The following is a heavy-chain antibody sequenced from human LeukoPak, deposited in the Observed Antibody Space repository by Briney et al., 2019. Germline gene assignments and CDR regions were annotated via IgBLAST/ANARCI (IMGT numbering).Heavy chain of an antibody. CDR1: GFTFSSYA. J-gene: IGHJ4*02. CDR3: AKDGRVEQRLYYFDY. V-gene: IGHV3-23*01. D-gene: IGHD6-25*01. CDR2: ISASGGNT. Sequence: GGPLRHSCAASGFTFSSYAMSWVRQAPGEGLEWVSTISASGGNTFYADSVKGRFTISRDNSKNTLHLQMNSLRAEDTAVYYCAKDGRVEQRLYYFDYWGQGALVTVSS.